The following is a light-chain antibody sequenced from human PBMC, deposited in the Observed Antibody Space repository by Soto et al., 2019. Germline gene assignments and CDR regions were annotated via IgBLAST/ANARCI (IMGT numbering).Light chain of an antibody. CDR2: AAS. CDR1: QSLSNNF. J-gene: IGKJ1*01. V-gene: IGKV3-20*01. CDR3: QRYVTSPKT. Sequence: EIVLTQSPGTLSLSPGERATLSCRASQSLSNNFLAWCQQKLGQAPRLLIFAASSRATGIPDRFSGSGSGTDFTLSNSRLEPEDIAVYYCQRYVTSPKTFGQGTKVDIK.